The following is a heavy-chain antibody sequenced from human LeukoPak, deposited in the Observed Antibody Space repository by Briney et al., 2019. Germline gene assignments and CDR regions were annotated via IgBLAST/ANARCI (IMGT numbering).Heavy chain of an antibody. CDR3: ARGFAMDV. CDR1: GFTFSTYW. J-gene: IGHJ6*02. V-gene: IGHV3-48*04. CDR2: ITSSSRTI. Sequence: PGGSLRLSCAASGFTFSTYWMNWVRQAPGKGLEWVSYITSSSRTISYADSVNGRFTISRDNAKNSLYLQMNSLRVEDTAVYYCARGFAMDVWGQGTTVTVSS.